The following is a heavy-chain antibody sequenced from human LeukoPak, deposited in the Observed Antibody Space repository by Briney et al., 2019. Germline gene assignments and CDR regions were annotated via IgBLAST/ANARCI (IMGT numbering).Heavy chain of an antibody. CDR1: GFTFDDYA. J-gene: IGHJ6*03. V-gene: IGHV3-9*03. D-gene: IGHD6-6*01. CDR2: ISWNSGSI. Sequence: SLTLTCAASGFTFDDYAMHWVRQAQGKGLEWVSSISWNSGSIGYEDSVKGRLTISRDNTTNSLYPQMLSLGAADVTLYYCARSRGMRSSSVHYYSSYYMDVWGKGSTVTPSS. CDR3: ARSRGMRSSSVHYYSSYYMDV.